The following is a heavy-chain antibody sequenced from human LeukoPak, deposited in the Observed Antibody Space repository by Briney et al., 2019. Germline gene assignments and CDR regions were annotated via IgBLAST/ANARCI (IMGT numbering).Heavy chain of an antibody. CDR3: ARERRGYYAEY. J-gene: IGHJ4*02. CDR1: GFTFSSYA. D-gene: IGHD3-3*01. V-gene: IGHV3-23*01. CDR2: VSSNGAKT. Sequence: PGGSLRLSCAASGFTFSSYAITWVRQAPGKGLEWVSAVSSNGAKTYYADSVKGRFTISRDNYKNMVFLQMNSLRAEDTAVYYCARERRGYYAEYWGQGTLVTVSS.